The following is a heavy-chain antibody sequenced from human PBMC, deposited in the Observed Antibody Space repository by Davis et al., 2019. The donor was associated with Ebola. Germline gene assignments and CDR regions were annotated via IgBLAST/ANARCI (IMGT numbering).Heavy chain of an antibody. CDR3: ARGLGMGWFDS. CDR1: GGSFSGYY. V-gene: IGHV4-34*01. CDR2: ITHSGST. J-gene: IGHJ5*01. Sequence: SETLSLTCAVYGGSFSGYYWSWIRQPPGKGLEWIGEITHSGSTNYNPSLKSRVTISVDTSHNHFSLNLSSVTAADTAVYYCARGLGMGWFDSWGQGTLVTVSS.